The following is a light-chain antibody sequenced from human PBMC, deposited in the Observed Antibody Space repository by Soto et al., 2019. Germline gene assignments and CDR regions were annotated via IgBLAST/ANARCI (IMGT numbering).Light chain of an antibody. Sequence: EIVLTQSPGTLSLSPGERATLSCRASQSVSSSYLAWYQQKPGQAPRLLIYGASSRATGIPDRFSGGGSGTDFTLTISRLEPEDFAVYYCQQYGSSFTFGP. CDR3: QQYGSSFT. J-gene: IGKJ3*01. CDR1: QSVSSSY. CDR2: GAS. V-gene: IGKV3-20*01.